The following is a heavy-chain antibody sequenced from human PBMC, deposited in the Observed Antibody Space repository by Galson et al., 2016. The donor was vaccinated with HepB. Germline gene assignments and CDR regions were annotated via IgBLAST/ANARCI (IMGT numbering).Heavy chain of an antibody. CDR2: MYPGDSDT. CDR1: GYNFAHHW. J-gene: IGHJ4*01. D-gene: IGHD7-27*01. Sequence: QSGAEVTKPGESLKISCKGSGYNFAHHWIGWVRQMPGKGLEWMEVMYPGDSDTRYSPSFQGQVTFSADKSISTAYVQWSSLTAADTAVYYCARAWGGYFDSWGQGTLVTVSS. CDR3: ARAWGGYFDS. V-gene: IGHV5-51*01.